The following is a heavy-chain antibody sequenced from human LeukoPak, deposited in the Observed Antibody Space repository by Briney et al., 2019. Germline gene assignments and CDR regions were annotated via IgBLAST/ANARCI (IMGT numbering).Heavy chain of an antibody. Sequence: GGSLRLSCAASGFTFSSHSMNWVRQAPGKGLEWVSYINRVSNTIYYADSVKGRFTISRDNAKNSLYLQMNSLRAEDTAVYYCARETGHFYGMDVWGQGTTVTVSS. J-gene: IGHJ6*02. CDR3: ARETGHFYGMDV. CDR1: GFTFSSHS. V-gene: IGHV3-48*01. CDR2: INRVSNTI.